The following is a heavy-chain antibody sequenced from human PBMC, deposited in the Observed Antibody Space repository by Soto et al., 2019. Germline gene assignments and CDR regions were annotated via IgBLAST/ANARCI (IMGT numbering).Heavy chain of an antibody. Sequence: SETQSLTCSVSGGSISSGGYYWTWIRQHPGKGLEWIGSIYYSGKTYYNPSLKSRVVMAVDTSRNLIFLKVTSLTAADTAVYYCARAVFDYLGSLDPWGQGTLVTVSS. CDR3: ARAVFDYLGSLDP. CDR1: GGSISSGGYY. D-gene: IGHD2-21*01. V-gene: IGHV4-31*03. J-gene: IGHJ5*02. CDR2: IYYSGKT.